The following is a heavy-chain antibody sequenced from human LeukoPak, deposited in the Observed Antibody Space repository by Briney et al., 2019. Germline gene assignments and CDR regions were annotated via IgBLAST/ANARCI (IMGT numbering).Heavy chain of an antibody. Sequence: GGSLTLSCAASGFAVNNNYMSWVRPAPGEGLEWASIIYSGGSTYYGDSVKGRFTISRHNSKNTLYLQMNSLRGEDTAVYYCARDEGSGRWNFDYWGQGTLVTVSS. CDR3: ARDEGSGRWNFDY. D-gene: IGHD3-10*01. J-gene: IGHJ4*02. CDR1: GFAVNNNY. CDR2: IYSGGST. V-gene: IGHV3-53*01.